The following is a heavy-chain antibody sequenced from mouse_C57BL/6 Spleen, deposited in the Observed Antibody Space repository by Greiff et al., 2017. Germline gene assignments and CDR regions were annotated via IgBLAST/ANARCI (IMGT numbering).Heavy chain of an antibody. J-gene: IGHJ2*01. CDR3: ARDYYGYYFDY. CDR1: GFTFSDYY. CDR2: INYDGSST. V-gene: IGHV5-16*01. Sequence: EVKLVESEGGLVQPGSSIKLSCTASGFTFSDYYMAWVRQVPEKGLEWVANINYDGSSTYYLDSLKSRFIISRDNAKNILYLQMSSLKSEDTATYYCARDYYGYYFDYWGQGTTLTVSS. D-gene: IGHD1-1*01.